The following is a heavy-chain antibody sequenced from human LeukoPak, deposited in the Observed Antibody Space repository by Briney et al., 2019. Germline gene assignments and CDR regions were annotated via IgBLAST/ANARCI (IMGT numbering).Heavy chain of an antibody. D-gene: IGHD2-21*02. CDR3: AKGSGYCGGDCLPEYFQH. J-gene: IGHJ1*01. Sequence: GGSLRLSCAASGFTFSSYGMSWVRQAPGKGLEWVSAISGSGGSTYYADSVKGRFTISRDNSKNTLYLQMNSLRAEDTAVYYCAKGSGYCGGDCLPEYFQHWGQGTLVTVSS. CDR2: ISGSGGST. CDR1: GFTFSSYG. V-gene: IGHV3-23*01.